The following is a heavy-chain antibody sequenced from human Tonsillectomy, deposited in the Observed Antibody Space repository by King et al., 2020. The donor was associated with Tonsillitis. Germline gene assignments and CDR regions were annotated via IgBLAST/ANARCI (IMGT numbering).Heavy chain of an antibody. J-gene: IGHJ4*02. V-gene: IGHV3-48*03. CDR1: GFTFSSYE. CDR2: ISXSGSTI. CDR3: AREGDSSSLVY. Sequence: VQLVESGGGLVQPGGSLRLSCAASGFTFSSYEMNWVRQAPGKGLEWVSYISXSGSTIYYADSVKGRFTTSRNNAKNSLYLQMNSLRAEDTAVYYCAREGDSSSLVYWGQGTLVTVSS. D-gene: IGHD6-6*01.